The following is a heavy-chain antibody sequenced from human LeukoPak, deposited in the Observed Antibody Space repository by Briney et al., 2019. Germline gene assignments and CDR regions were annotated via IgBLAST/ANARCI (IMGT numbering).Heavy chain of an antibody. D-gene: IGHD6-13*01. V-gene: IGHV4-59*01. CDR3: ARDYSSSWYIN. CDR2: IYYSGTT. CDR1: GGSINNYY. Sequence: SETLSLTCTVSGGSINNYYWAWIRQPPGKGLEWIGYIYYSGTTKYNPSLESRVTISLDTSRNQFSLNLRSVTAADTAVYYCARDYSSSWYINWGQGAMVTVSS. J-gene: IGHJ3*01.